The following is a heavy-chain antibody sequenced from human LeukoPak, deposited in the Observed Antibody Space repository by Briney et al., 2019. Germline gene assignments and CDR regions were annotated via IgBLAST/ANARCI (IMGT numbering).Heavy chain of an antibody. Sequence: SETLSLTCTVSGGSISSSSYYWGWIRQPPGKGLEWIGSIYYSGSTYYNPSLKSRVTISVDTSKNQFSLKLSSVTAADTAVYYCARGFKNLRLPKNAFDIWGQGTMVTVSS. D-gene: IGHD4-11*01. CDR1: GGSISSSSYY. CDR2: IYYSGST. CDR3: ARGFKNLRLPKNAFDI. J-gene: IGHJ3*02. V-gene: IGHV4-39*01.